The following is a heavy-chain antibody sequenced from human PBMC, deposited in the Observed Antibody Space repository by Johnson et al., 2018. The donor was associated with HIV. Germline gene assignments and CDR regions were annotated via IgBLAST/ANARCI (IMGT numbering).Heavy chain of an antibody. CDR3: APLGDAFDI. J-gene: IGHJ3*02. CDR2: ISGSGGST. V-gene: IGHV3-23*04. CDR1: GFTFDDYG. Sequence: VQLVESGGGVVQPGGSLRLSCAASGFTFDDYGMSWVRQAPGKGLEWVSGISGSGGSTYYADSVKGRFTISRDNSKNTLYLQMNSLRAEDTAVYYCAPLGDAFDIWGQGTMVTVSS. D-gene: IGHD7-27*01.